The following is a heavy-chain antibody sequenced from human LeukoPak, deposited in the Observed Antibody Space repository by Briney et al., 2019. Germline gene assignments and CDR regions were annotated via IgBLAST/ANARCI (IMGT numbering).Heavy chain of an antibody. CDR3: ARDRIAARRGVDWFDP. D-gene: IGHD6-6*01. CDR2: IYTSGST. Sequence: PSETLSLTCTVSGGSISSYYWSWIRQPAGKGLEWIGRIYTSGSTNYNPSLKSRVTMSVDTSKNQFSLKLSPVTAADTAVYYCARDRIAARRGVDWFDPRGQGTLVAVSS. V-gene: IGHV4-4*07. CDR1: GGSISSYY. J-gene: IGHJ5*02.